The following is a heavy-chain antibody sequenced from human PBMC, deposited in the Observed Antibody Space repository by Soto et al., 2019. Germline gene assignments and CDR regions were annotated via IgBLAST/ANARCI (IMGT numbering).Heavy chain of an antibody. CDR2: IYSRGTT. Sequence: PSETLSLTCTVSGASINTFYWTWIRQSAGRGLEWIGRIYSRGTTNYNPSLKSRVTMSVEKSNNQFSLKLSSVSAADTAVYFCATDSSGYYAKGSFDIWGQGTMVTVSS. D-gene: IGHD3-22*01. V-gene: IGHV4-4*07. CDR1: GASINTFY. CDR3: ATDSSGYYAKGSFDI. J-gene: IGHJ3*02.